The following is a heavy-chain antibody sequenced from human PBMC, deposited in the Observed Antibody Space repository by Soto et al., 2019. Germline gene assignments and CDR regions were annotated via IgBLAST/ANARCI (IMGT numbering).Heavy chain of an antibody. Sequence: EVQLLESGGGLVQPGGSLRLSCAASGFTFRIYAMSWVRQVPGKGLEWVSTISDSADSAYYADSVKGRFTISRDNSKNTLYRQMNSLRAEDTAVYYCARPYGGKIGDALDLGGQGTTVTVSS. CDR1: GFTFRIYA. V-gene: IGHV3-23*01. D-gene: IGHD2-15*01. CDR3: ARPYGGKIGDALDL. J-gene: IGHJ3*01. CDR2: ISDSADSA.